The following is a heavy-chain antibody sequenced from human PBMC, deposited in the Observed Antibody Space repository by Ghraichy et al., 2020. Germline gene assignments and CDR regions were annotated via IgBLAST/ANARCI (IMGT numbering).Heavy chain of an antibody. V-gene: IGHV4-61*01. CDR3: ATINAGWLQLGGAFDI. Sequence: GSLSLNCTVSGGSVSSGTYYWSWIRQPPGKGLEWIGYISFSGKTNYNPSLKSRLTVSLDTSKNQFSLKLSSVSAADTAIYYCATINAGWLQLGGAFDIWGQGTTVTVSS. D-gene: IGHD5-24*01. CDR2: ISFSGKT. J-gene: IGHJ3*02. CDR1: GGSVSSGTYY.